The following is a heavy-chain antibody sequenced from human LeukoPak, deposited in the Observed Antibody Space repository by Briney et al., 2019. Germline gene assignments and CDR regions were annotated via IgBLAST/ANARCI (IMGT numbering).Heavy chain of an antibody. Sequence: GGSLRLSCVGSGFTFRSHAMSWVRQAPEKGLEFVSGVYENGGTTYYADSVKGRFSISRDNSKNTLYLQMDSLRGEDTAVYYCAKDFRVGYSAHFDYWGQGALVTVSS. D-gene: IGHD2-21*01. V-gene: IGHV3-23*01. J-gene: IGHJ4*02. CDR2: VYENGGTT. CDR1: GFTFRSHA. CDR3: AKDFRVGYSAHFDY.